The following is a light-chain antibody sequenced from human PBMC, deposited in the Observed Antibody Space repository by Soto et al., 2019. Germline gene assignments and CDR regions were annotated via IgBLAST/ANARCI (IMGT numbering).Light chain of an antibody. J-gene: IGLJ2*01. CDR1: SGSVSTMYY. V-gene: IGLV8-61*01. CDR2: STN. CDR3: VLYMGSGILV. Sequence: QTVVTQEPSFSVSLGGAVTLTRGLSSGSVSTMYYPSWYQQTPGQAPRTLLYSTNNRSSGVPDRFSGSILGNKAALTITGAQEDDESDYYCVLYMGSGILVFGGGTKLTVL.